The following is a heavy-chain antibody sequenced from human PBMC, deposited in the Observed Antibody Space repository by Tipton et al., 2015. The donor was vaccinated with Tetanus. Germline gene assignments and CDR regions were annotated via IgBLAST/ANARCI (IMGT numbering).Heavy chain of an antibody. CDR2: INHSGST. CDR3: ARVVGSSSRLDY. V-gene: IGHV4-34*01. J-gene: IGHJ4*02. D-gene: IGHD6-6*01. CDR1: GGSFSGYY. Sequence: TLSLTCAVYGGSFSGYYWSWIRQPPGKGLEWIGEINHSGSTNYNPSLKSRVTISVDTSKNQFSLKLSSVTAADTAVYYCARVVGSSSRLDYWGQGTLVTVSS.